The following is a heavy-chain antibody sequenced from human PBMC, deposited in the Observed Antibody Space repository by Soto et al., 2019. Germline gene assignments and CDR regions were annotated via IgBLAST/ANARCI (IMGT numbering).Heavy chain of an antibody. CDR3: AKSWNWNYRPRGWFDP. CDR2: ISGSGGST. D-gene: IGHD1-7*01. Sequence: PGGSLRLSCAASGFTFSSYAMSWVRQAPGKGLEWVSAISGSGGSTYYADSVKGRFTISRDNSKNTLYLQMNSLRAEDTAVYYCAKSWNWNYRPRGWFDPWGQGTLVTVSS. V-gene: IGHV3-23*01. J-gene: IGHJ5*02. CDR1: GFTFSSYA.